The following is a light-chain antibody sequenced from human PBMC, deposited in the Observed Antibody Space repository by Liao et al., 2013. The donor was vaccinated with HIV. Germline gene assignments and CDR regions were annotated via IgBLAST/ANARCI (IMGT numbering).Light chain of an antibody. J-gene: IGLJ2*01. CDR1: NIGTKR. CDR3: QAWDSSTV. CDR2: YDS. Sequence: SYELTQPPSVSVAPGETATITCGANNIGTKRVHWYQQKPGQAPMMVIYYDSDRPSGIPERFSGSNSGNTATLTISGTQAMDEADYYCQAWDSSTVFGGGTKLTVL. V-gene: IGLV3-21*01.